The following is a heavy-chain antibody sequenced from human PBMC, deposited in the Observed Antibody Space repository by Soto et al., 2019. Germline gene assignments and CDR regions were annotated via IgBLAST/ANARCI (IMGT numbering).Heavy chain of an antibody. J-gene: IGHJ4*02. D-gene: IGHD5-18*01. CDR3: AREGSYGIFDY. CDR1: GFTFSSYW. V-gene: IGHV3-7*04. CDR2: IKQDGSEK. Sequence: EVQLVESGGGLVQPGGSLRLSCAASGFTFSSYWMSWVRQTPGKGLEWVANIKQDGSEKYYVDSVKGRFTISRDNAKNSLYLQMNSLRAEDTAVYYCAREGSYGIFDYWGQGTLVTVSS.